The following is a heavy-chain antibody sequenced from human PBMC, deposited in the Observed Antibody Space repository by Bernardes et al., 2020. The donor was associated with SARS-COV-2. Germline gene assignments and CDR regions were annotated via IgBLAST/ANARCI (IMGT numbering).Heavy chain of an antibody. Sequence: ETLSLTCIVSGGSISSTSYYWGWIRQPPGKGLEWIGNIDYSGSTYYNPSLKSRVTISVDTSKNQFSLKLSSVTAADTAVYYCARVGGSLVPAAINSDPLSCWFDPWGQGTLVTVSS. CDR2: IDYSGST. CDR3: ARVGGSLVPAAINSDPLSCWFDP. V-gene: IGHV4-39*07. D-gene: IGHD2-2*01. J-gene: IGHJ5*02. CDR1: GGSISSTSYY.